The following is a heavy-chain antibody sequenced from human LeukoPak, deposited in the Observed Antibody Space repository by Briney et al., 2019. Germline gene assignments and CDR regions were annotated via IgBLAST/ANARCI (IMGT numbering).Heavy chain of an antibody. CDR2: IYYSGST. CDR3: ASQTYYYDSSGYYYPIDY. Sequence: SGTLSLTCTVSGGSISSSSYYWGWIRQPPGKGLEWIGSIYYSGSTYYNPSLKSRVTISVDTSKNQFSLKLSSVTAADTAVYYCASQTYYYDSSGYYYPIDYWGQGTLVTVSS. V-gene: IGHV4-39*01. CDR1: GGSISSSSYY. J-gene: IGHJ4*02. D-gene: IGHD3-22*01.